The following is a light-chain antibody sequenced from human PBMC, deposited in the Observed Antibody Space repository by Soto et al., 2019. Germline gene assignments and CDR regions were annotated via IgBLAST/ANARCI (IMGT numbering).Light chain of an antibody. Sequence: DIQMTQSPSSVSASVGDRVTITCRASQGVSSWLAWYQQKPGKTPSLLIYRAYSLQSGVPSRFSGSGSGTDFTLTISSLQPEDFATYYCQQADRLPLTFGGGTKGEMK. V-gene: IGKV1D-12*01. CDR2: RAY. CDR1: QGVSSW. CDR3: QQADRLPLT. J-gene: IGKJ4*01.